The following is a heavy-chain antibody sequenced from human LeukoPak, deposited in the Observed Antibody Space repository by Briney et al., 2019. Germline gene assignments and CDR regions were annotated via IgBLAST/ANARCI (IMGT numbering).Heavy chain of an antibody. CDR1: GGTFSSYA. Sequence: SVKVSCKASGGTFSSYAISWVRQAPGQGLEWMGGIIPIFGTANYAQKFQGRVTITADKSTSTAYMELSSLRSEDTAVYYCARDRAYCSGGSCYFGGVFDYWGQGTLVTVSS. J-gene: IGHJ4*02. CDR3: ARDRAYCSGGSCYFGGVFDY. D-gene: IGHD2-15*01. CDR2: IIPIFGTA. V-gene: IGHV1-69*06.